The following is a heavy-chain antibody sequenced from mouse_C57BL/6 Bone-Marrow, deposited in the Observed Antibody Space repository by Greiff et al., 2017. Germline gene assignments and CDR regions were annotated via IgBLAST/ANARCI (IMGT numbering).Heavy chain of an antibody. CDR2: IYPGSGNT. J-gene: IGHJ1*03. CDR1: GYTFTDYY. D-gene: IGHD2-3*01. Sequence: VKLQESGAELVRPGASVKLSCKASGYTFTDYYINWVKQRPGQGLEWIARIYPGSGNTYYNEKFKGKATLTAEKSSSTAYMQLSSLTSEDSAVYFCARERWLLPLQYFDVWGTGTTVTVSS. V-gene: IGHV1-76*01. CDR3: ARERWLLPLQYFDV.